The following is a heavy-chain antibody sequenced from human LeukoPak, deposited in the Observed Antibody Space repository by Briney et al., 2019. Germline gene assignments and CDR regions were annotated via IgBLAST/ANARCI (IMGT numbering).Heavy chain of an antibody. Sequence: GGSLRLSCAASGFTFSDCAMSWVRQAPGKGLEWVSGISGSGGYTYYADSVKGRFTISRDNSKSTLSLQMNSLRAEDTAVYYCAKDQGYSYGFFDYWGQGTLVTVSS. CDR3: AKDQGYSYGFFDY. D-gene: IGHD5-18*01. V-gene: IGHV3-23*01. J-gene: IGHJ4*02. CDR2: ISGSGGYT. CDR1: GFTFSDCA.